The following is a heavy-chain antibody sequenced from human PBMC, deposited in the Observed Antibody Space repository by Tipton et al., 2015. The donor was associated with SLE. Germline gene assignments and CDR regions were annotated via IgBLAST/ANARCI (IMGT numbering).Heavy chain of an antibody. CDR2: IETSGNT. D-gene: IGHD6-6*01. V-gene: IGHV4-61*09. CDR3: VGARLGSFYMDV. J-gene: IGHJ6*03. CDR1: EYSIHNGNYY. Sequence: TLSLTCRVSEYSIHNGNYYWSWIRQPAGKGLEWIGHIETSGNTDDNPSLKSRVTISVDTSKNQFSLQLNSVTATDTAVFYCVGARLGSFYMDVWAKGTTVTVSS.